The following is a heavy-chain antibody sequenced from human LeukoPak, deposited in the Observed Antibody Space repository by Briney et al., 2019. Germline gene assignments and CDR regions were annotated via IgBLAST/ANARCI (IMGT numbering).Heavy chain of an antibody. CDR3: ATLVDRGVTTSSFYYYYYMDV. J-gene: IGHJ6*03. V-gene: IGHV3-23*01. CDR2: IFPSGGEI. D-gene: IGHD4-17*01. Sequence: GGSLRLSCAASGFTFSTFAMIWVRQPPGKGLEWVSSIFPSGGEIHYADSVRGRFTISRDNSKSTLSLQMNSLRAEDTAVYYWATLVDRGVTTSSFYYYYYMDVWGKGTTVTVSS. CDR1: GFTFSTFA.